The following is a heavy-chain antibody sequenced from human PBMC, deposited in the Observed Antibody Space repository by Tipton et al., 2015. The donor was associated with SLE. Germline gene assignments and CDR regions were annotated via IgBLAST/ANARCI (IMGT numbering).Heavy chain of an antibody. CDR1: GGSFSGHY. V-gene: IGHV4-34*01. D-gene: IGHD4-17*01. J-gene: IGHJ5*02. CDR3: ARDGGGDYGFDP. CDR2: INHSGST. Sequence: LRLSCAVYGGSFSGHYWSWIRQPPGKGLEWIGEINHSGSTNYNPSLKSRVTISVDTSKNQFSLKVSSVTAADTAVYYCARDGGGDYGFDPWGQGTLVTVSS.